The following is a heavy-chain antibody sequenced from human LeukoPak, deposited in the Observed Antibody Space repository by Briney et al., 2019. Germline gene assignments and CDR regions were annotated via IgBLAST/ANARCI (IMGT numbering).Heavy chain of an antibody. J-gene: IGHJ4*02. V-gene: IGHV4-59*01. CDR1: GGSISPYY. CDR2: IYYTGST. Sequence: PSETLSLTCTVSGGSISPYYWSWIRQPPGRGLEWIGVIYYTGSTHYNPSLKSRVTISLDTSKNQFSLKLSSVTAADTAVYFCARHGSGSYRQFDFWGQGTLVTVSS. CDR3: ARHGSGSYRQFDF. D-gene: IGHD3-10*01.